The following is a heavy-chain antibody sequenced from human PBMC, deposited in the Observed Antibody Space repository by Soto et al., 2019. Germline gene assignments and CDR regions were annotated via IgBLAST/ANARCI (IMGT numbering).Heavy chain of an antibody. D-gene: IGHD3-10*01. J-gene: IGHJ6*02. Sequence: SGTLSLTFAVSGGSISSSNWWGWVRQPPGKGLEWIGEIYHSGSTNYNPSLKSRVTISVDKSKNQFSLKLSSVTAADTAVYYCARGSGSYYVAAYYYYYYGMDVWGQGTTDTVSS. CDR1: GGSISSSNW. CDR3: ARGSGSYYVAAYYYYYYGMDV. CDR2: IYHSGST. V-gene: IGHV4-4*02.